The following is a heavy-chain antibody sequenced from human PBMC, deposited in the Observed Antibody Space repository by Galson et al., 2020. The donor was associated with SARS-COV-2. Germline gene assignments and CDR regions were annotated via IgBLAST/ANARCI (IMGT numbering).Heavy chain of an antibody. D-gene: IGHD2-2*01. J-gene: IGHJ4*02. CDR1: GFTFSDYA. V-gene: IGHV3-23*01. CDR3: AKAGCTSATCYCNC. Sequence: TGGSLRLSCAASGFTFSDYAMNWVRKAPGKGLEWVSVISGGDGSTYYADSVKGRFTISRDNSKNTLYLQMNSLRAEDTAVYYCAKAGCTSATCYCNCWGQGTLVTVSS. CDR2: ISGGDGST.